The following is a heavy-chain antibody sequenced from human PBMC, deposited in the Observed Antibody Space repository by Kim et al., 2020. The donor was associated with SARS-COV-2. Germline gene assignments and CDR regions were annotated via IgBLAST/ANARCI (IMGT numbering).Heavy chain of an antibody. V-gene: IGHV3-7*03. CDR2: IKQDGSEK. D-gene: IGHD5-18*01. CDR3: ARDQSRYSYGPPRY. CDR1: GFTFSSYW. Sequence: GGSLRLSCAASGFTFSSYWMSWVRQAPGKGLEWVANIKQDGSEKYYVDSVKGRFTISRDNAKNSLYLQMNSLRAEDTAVYYCARDQSRYSYGPPRYWGQGTLVTVSS. J-gene: IGHJ4*02.